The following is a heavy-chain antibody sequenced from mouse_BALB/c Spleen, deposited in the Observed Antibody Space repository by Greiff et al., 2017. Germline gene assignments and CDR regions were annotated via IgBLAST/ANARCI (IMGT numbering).Heavy chain of an antibody. CDR2: ISYSGST. J-gene: IGHJ4*01. Sequence: EVQRVESGPGLVKPSQSLSLTCTVTGYSITSDYAWHWIRQFPGNKLEWMGYISYSGSTSYNPSLKSRISITRDTSKNQFFLQLNSVTTEDTATYYCARGGVVDYYAMDYWGQGTSVTVSS. CDR1: GYSITSDYA. V-gene: IGHV3-2*02. CDR3: ARGGVVDYYAMDY. D-gene: IGHD1-1*01.